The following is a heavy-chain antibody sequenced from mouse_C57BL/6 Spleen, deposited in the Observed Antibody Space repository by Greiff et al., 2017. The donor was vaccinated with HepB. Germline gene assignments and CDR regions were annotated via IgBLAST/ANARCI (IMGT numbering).Heavy chain of an antibody. CDR2: IHPNSGST. CDR1: GYTFTSYW. CDR3: ARRVTMVGAMDY. V-gene: IGHV1-64*01. Sequence: VQLQQPGAELVKPGASVKLSCKASGYTFTSYWMHWVKQRPGQGLEWIGMIHPNSGSTNYNEKFKSKATLTVDKSSSTAYMQLSSLTSEDSAVYYCARRVTMVGAMDYWGQGTSVTVSS. D-gene: IGHD1-1*02. J-gene: IGHJ4*01.